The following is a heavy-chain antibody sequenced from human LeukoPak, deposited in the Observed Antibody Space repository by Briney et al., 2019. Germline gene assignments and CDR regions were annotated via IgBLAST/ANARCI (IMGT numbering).Heavy chain of an antibody. J-gene: IGHJ6*02. D-gene: IGHD2-2*01. V-gene: IGHV1-18*01. CDR2: ISAYNGNT. CDR1: GYTFTSYG. CDR3: AREWYCSSTSCRGGMDV. Sequence: ASVKVSCKASGYTFTSYGISWVRQAPGQGLEWMGWISAYNGNTTYAQKFQGWVTMTRDTSISTAYMELSRLRSDDTAVYYCAREWYCSSTSCRGGMDVWGQGTTVTVSS.